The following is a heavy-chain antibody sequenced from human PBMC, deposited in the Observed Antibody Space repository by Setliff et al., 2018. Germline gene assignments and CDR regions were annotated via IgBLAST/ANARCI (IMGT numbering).Heavy chain of an antibody. V-gene: IGHV4-59*08. CDR2: IYSSGIT. CDR1: GGSITNFY. J-gene: IGHJ3*01. D-gene: IGHD7-27*01. Sequence: SETLSLTCTVSGGSITNFYWNWIRQSPGRGLEWIGYIYSSGITNYNPSPKSRLTMSVDTSKNQFSLHLSSMTAADTAMYYCARQPPLNWAIPFDLWGQGKRVTVSS. CDR3: ARQPPLNWAIPFDL.